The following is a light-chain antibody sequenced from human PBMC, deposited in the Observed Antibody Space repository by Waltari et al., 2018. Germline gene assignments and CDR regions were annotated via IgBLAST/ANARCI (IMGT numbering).Light chain of an antibody. Sequence: DIVMTQSPDSLAVSLGERAPIKCKSSQNILYSSNNKNYLAWYQQRPGQPPKLLIYWASTRESGVPDRFSGSGSGTDFTLTISSLQAEDVAVYYCQQYYSTPFTFGPGTKVDIK. CDR1: QNILYSSNNKNY. V-gene: IGKV4-1*01. J-gene: IGKJ3*01. CDR3: QQYYSTPFT. CDR2: WAS.